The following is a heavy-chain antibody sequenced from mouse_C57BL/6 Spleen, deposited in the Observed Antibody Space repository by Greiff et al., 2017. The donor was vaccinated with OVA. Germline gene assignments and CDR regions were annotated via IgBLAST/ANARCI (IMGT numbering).Heavy chain of an antibody. CDR3: AREGTTVSSGDWFAY. CDR2: IHPNSGST. J-gene: IGHJ3*01. V-gene: IGHV1-64*01. D-gene: IGHD1-1*01. CDR1: GYTFTSYW. Sequence: QVQLQQPGAELVKPGASVKLSCKASGYTFTSYWMHWVKQRPGQGLEWIGMIHPNSGSTNYNEKFKSKATLTVDKSSSTAYMQLSSLTSEDSAVYDCAREGTTVSSGDWFAYWGQGTLVTVSA.